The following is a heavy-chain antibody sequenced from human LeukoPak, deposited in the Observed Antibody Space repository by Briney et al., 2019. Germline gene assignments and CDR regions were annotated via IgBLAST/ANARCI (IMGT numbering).Heavy chain of an antibody. CDR3: ARDQVAARVWCFDL. V-gene: IGHV4-4*07. J-gene: IGHJ2*01. CDR2: IYTSGST. D-gene: IGHD6-25*01. Sequence: PSETLSLTCTVSGGSIRSYYWSWIRQPTGKGLEWIGRIYTSGSTNYNPSLKSRVTMSVDTSKNLFSLKLTSVTAADTAVYYCARDQVAARVWCFDLWGRGTLVTVSS. CDR1: GGSIRSYY.